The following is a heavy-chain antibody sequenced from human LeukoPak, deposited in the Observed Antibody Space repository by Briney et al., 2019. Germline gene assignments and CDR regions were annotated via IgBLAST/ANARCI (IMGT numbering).Heavy chain of an antibody. CDR3: ARDPSAVAGYFDC. J-gene: IGHJ4*01. V-gene: IGHV4-4*07. CDR2: IYSSGST. CDR1: GGSISSYY. D-gene: IGHD6-19*01. Sequence: SETLSLTCTVSGGSISSYYWSWIRQPAGKGQEWIGRIYSSGSTEYNPSLKSRVTMSVDTSKNQFSLKLSSVTAADTAVYYCARDPSAVAGYFDCWGQGPLVTVSS.